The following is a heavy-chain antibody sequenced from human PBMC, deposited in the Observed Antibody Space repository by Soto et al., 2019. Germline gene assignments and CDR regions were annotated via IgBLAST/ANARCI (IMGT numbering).Heavy chain of an antibody. Sequence: PGESLKISCEGSGQTFTSYWITWVRQMPGRGLEWIGIIYPGDSDNRYGPSFQGQVTLSVDQSINTAYLHLNSLKASDSAIYYCPTHGGWNRNSTLRYWGRGTLVTVSS. CDR3: PTHGGWNRNSTLRY. D-gene: IGHD1-1*01. V-gene: IGHV5-51*01. CDR1: GQTFTSYW. J-gene: IGHJ4*02. CDR2: IYPGDSDN.